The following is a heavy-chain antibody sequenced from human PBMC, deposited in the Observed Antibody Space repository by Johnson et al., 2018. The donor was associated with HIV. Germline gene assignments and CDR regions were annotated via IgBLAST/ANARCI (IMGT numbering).Heavy chain of an antibody. J-gene: IGHJ3*02. CDR2: ISYDGSNK. CDR3: AKGEGGTYLPDAFDI. CDR1: GFTFSDYG. V-gene: IGHV3-30*18. D-gene: IGHD1-26*01. Sequence: QMLLVESGGGVVQPGRSLRLSCAASGFTFSDYGMHWVRQAPGKGLEWVAVISYDGSNKYYADSVKGRFTISRDNSKNTLYLQMNSLRAEDTAVYYCAKGEGGTYLPDAFDIWGQGTMVTVSS.